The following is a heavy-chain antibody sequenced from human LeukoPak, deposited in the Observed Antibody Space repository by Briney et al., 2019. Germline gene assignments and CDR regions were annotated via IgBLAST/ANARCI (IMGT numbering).Heavy chain of an antibody. J-gene: IGHJ3*02. CDR2: ISTDGSIT. CDR1: GFTFSTYA. Sequence: GGSLRLSCVASGFTFSTYAIHWVRQAPGKGLEYVSSISTDGSITSYAKSVKGRFSISRDNSKNTLYLQMGSLRAEDMAVYYCVRGVSTTGWYNDAFDIRGQGTMVTVSS. CDR3: VRGVSTTGWYNDAFDI. V-gene: IGHV3-64*01. D-gene: IGHD6-19*01.